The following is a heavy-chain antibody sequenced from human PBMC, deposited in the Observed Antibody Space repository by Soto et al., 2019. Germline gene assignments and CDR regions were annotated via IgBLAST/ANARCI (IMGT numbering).Heavy chain of an antibody. CDR1: GFSLSTSGVG. V-gene: IGHV2-5*02. CDR3: ARVGFWSGFFDY. D-gene: IGHD3-3*01. CDR2: IYWDDDK. Sequence: QITLKESGPKLVNPTQTRTLTCVFSGFSLSTSGVGVGWIRQPPGKPLEWLAVIYWDDDKRYSPSLENRLTIIKDTSKNQVVLTMSNMGPVDTATYYCARVGFWSGFFDYWGRGTLVTVSS. J-gene: IGHJ4*02.